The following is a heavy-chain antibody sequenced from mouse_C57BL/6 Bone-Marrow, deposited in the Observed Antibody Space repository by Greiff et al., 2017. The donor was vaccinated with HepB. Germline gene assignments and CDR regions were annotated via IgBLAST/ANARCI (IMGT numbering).Heavy chain of an antibody. D-gene: IGHD2-3*01. Sequence: QVQLQQSGAELVRPGTSVKMSCKASGYTFTNYWIGWAKQRPGHGLEWIGDIYPGGGYTNYNEKFKGKATLTADKSSSTAYMQFSSLTSEDSAIYYCARQNYDGYYVFDYWGQGTTLTVSS. CDR1: GYTFTNYW. V-gene: IGHV1-63*01. CDR3: ARQNYDGYYVFDY. J-gene: IGHJ2*01. CDR2: IYPGGGYT.